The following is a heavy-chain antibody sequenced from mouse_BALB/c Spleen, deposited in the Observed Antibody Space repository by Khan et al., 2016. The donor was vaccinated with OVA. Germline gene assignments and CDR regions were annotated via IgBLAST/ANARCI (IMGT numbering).Heavy chain of an antibody. CDR1: GFTFSSYS. V-gene: IGHV5-6*01. CDR2: ISSCGGYT. D-gene: IGHD4-1*01. J-gene: IGHJ3*01. CDR3: AAHLTGAFAY. Sequence: EVQLVESGGDLVKPGGSLKLSCAASGFTFSSYSMSWVRQTPDKRLEWVASISSCGGYTYYPDSVKGRFTISRDTAKNTLYLQMSDLNSEDTAMYDCAAHLTGAFAYWGQGTLVTVSA.